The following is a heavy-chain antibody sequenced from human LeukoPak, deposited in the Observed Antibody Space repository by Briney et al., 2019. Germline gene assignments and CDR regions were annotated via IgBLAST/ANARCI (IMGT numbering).Heavy chain of an antibody. V-gene: IGHV3-11*04. Sequence: PGGSLRLSCAASGLTFSDYYMSWIRQAPGKGLEWVPYISSSGSSIFYADSVKGRFTISRDNAKNSLYLQMNSLRAEDTAVYYCARRPYSSSWYYFDYWGQGTLVTVSS. D-gene: IGHD6-13*01. CDR3: ARRPYSSSWYYFDY. CDR1: GLTFSDYY. CDR2: ISSSGSSI. J-gene: IGHJ4*02.